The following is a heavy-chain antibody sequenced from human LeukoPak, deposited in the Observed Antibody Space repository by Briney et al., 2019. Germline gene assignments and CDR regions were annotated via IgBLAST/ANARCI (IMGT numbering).Heavy chain of an antibody. V-gene: IGHV1-18*01. D-gene: IGHD3-10*01. CDR1: GYTFTSYG. CDR2: ISAYNGNT. J-gene: IGHJ4*02. Sequence: ASVKVSCKASGYTFTSYGISWVRQAPGQGLEWMGWISAYNGNTNYAQKLQGRVTMTTDTSTSTAYMELRSLRSDDTAVYYCAREITLLWFGENAYYFDYWGQGTLVTVSS. CDR3: AREITLLWFGENAYYFDY.